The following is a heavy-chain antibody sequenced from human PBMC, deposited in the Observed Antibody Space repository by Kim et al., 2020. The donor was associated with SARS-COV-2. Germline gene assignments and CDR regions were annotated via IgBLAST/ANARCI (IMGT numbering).Heavy chain of an antibody. D-gene: IGHD3-16*01. V-gene: IGHV3-30*04. CDR1: GFTFRTYA. CDR3: ARDRFGSVVRGVDY. J-gene: IGHJ4*02. CDR2: ISYDGRNE. Sequence: GGSLRLSCADSGFTFRTYAMHWVRQAPGKGLEWVAVISYDGRNEYYADSVKGRFTISRDNSKSTLYLQMNSLRAEDTAVYHCARDRFGSVVRGVDYWGQGTLVTVSS.